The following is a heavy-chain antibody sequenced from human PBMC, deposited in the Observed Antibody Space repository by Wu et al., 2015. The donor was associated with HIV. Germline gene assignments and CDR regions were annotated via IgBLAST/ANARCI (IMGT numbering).Heavy chain of an antibody. Sequence: QVQLVQSGAEVKRPGASVKVSCKASGYSFTSFGFTWVRQAPGQGLEWMGGIIPIFGTANYAQKFQGRVTITADVSTTTAYMELSSLRSDDTAVYYCARRGNYGDFLDYWGQGTLVSVSS. D-gene: IGHD4-17*01. J-gene: IGHJ4*02. V-gene: IGHV1-69*13. CDR3: ARRGNYGDFLDY. CDR2: IIPIFGTA. CDR1: GYSFTSFG.